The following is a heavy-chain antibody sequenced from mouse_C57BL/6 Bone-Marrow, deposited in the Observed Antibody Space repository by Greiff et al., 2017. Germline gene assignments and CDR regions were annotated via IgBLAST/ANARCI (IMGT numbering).Heavy chain of an antibody. Sequence: EVQLQQSGPVLVKPGASVKMSCKASGYTFTDYYMNWVKQSHGKSLEWIGVINPYNGGTSYNQKFKGKATLTVDKSSSTAYMELNSLTSEDSAVYYCARWGPRRFAYWGQGTLVTVSA. CDR3: ARWGPRRFAY. J-gene: IGHJ3*01. CDR1: GYTFTDYY. CDR2: INPYNGGT. V-gene: IGHV1-19*01.